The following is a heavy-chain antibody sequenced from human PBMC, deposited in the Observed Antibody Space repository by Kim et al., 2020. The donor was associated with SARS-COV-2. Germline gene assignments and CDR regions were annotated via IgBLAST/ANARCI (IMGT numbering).Heavy chain of an antibody. CDR2: IGSAGDT. D-gene: IGHD3-10*01. CDR3: ARGSPLHNYASRSFYMGAFDY. V-gene: IGHV3-13*04. J-gene: IGHJ4*02. CDR1: GFLFSDYD. Sequence: GGSLRLSCAASGFLFSDYDMHWVRQPPGNGLEWVSVIGSAGDTYYAGSVKGRCTISRENAKSSFFLQMNSLTAGDTAVYYCARGSPLHNYASRSFYMGAFDYWGQGTLVTVSS.